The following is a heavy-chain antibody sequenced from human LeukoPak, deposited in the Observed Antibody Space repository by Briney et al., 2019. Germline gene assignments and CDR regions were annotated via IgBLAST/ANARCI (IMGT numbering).Heavy chain of an antibody. V-gene: IGHV4-34*01. CDR3: ARRRASPVVRVYYYGMDV. CDR1: GGSFSGYY. J-gene: IGHJ6*04. D-gene: IGHD2-2*01. CDR2: INHSGST. Sequence: SETLSLTCAVYGGSFSGYYWSWIRQPPGKGLEWIGEINHSGSTNYNPSLKSRVTISVDTAKNQFSLKLSSVTAADTAVYYCARRRASPVVRVYYYGMDVWGKGTTVTVSS.